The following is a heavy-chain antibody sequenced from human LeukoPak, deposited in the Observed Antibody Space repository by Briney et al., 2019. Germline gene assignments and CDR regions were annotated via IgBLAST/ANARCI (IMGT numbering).Heavy chain of an antibody. Sequence: ASVKVSCKASGYTLTSYDINWVRQATGQGLEWMGWMNPNSGNTGYAQKFQGRVTMTRNTSISTAYMELSSLRSEDTAVYYCARGSPEYSSSSGGYWGQGTLVTVSS. CDR3: ARGSPEYSSSSGGY. CDR2: MNPNSGNT. J-gene: IGHJ4*02. V-gene: IGHV1-8*01. D-gene: IGHD6-6*01. CDR1: GYTLTSYD.